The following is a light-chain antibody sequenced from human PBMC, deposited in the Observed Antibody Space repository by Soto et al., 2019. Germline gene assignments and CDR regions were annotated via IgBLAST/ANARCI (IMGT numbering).Light chain of an antibody. J-gene: IGKJ1*01. CDR3: QHYYKWPPAWT. Sequence: DIVMTQSPDILSVSPGQRVILSCTTSQSVDSSLAWYQQLPGQAPRLLIYDVAIRATGIPDRFSGSGSGTEFTLTISSLQSEDIAIYDCQHYYKWPPAWTFGRWTKVEIK. V-gene: IGKV3D-15*01. CDR2: DVA. CDR1: QSVDSS.